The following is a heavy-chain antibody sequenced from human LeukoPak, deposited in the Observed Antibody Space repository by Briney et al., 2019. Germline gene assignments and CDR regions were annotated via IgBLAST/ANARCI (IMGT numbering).Heavy chain of an antibody. D-gene: IGHD5-24*01. CDR1: GFTFSSYG. V-gene: IGHV3-30*18. CDR2: ISYDGSNK. Sequence: GRSLRLSCAASGFTFSSYGMHWVRQAPGKGLEWVAVISYDGSNKYYADSVKGRFTISRDNSKNTLYLQMNSLRAEDTAVYYCAKARIEMATISFFDYWGQGTLVTVSS. CDR3: AKARIEMATISFFDY. J-gene: IGHJ4*02.